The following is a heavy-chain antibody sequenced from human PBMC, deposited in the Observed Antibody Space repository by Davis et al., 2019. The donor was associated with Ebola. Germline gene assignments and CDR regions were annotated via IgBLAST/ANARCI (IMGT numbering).Heavy chain of an antibody. D-gene: IGHD5-12*01. CDR3: GGSLGSVSRNGMDV. CDR2: INHSGST. CDR1: GGSFSGYY. V-gene: IGHV4-34*01. Sequence: SETLSLTCAVYGGSFSGYYWSWIRQPPGKGLEWIGEINHSGSTNYNLSLKSRVTISVDTSKNQFSLELSSVTAADTAVYYCGGSLGSVSRNGMDVWGRGTAVTVSS. J-gene: IGHJ6*02.